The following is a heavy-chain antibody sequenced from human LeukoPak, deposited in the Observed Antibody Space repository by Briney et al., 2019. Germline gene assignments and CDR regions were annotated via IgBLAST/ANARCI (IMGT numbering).Heavy chain of an antibody. D-gene: IGHD5-18*01. V-gene: IGHV4-59*11. CDR3: AREFFGYSYGFFDY. Sequence: SETLSLTCTVSGASMSNHYWSWIRQPPGKGLEWIGYIYDSETTNYNPSLKSRVTMSVDTSKNQFSLKLSSVTAADTAVYYCAREFFGYSYGFFDYWGQGTLVTVSS. CDR2: IYDSETT. J-gene: IGHJ4*02. CDR1: GASMSNHY.